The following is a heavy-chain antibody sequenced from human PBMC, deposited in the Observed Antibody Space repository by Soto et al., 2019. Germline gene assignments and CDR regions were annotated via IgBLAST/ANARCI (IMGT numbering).Heavy chain of an antibody. D-gene: IGHD5-18*01. CDR3: ARDKGYGFGWSSSSGMDV. J-gene: IGHJ6*02. CDR2: ISGYNGNT. Sequence: ASVKVSCKTSGYTFTNFGLSWVRQAPGQGLEWMGWISGYNGNTNYAQKFQGRVTMITDTSTSTAYMEVRSLTSDDTAVHYCARDKGYGFGWSSSSGMDVWGQGTTVTVSS. V-gene: IGHV1-18*01. CDR1: GYTFTNFG.